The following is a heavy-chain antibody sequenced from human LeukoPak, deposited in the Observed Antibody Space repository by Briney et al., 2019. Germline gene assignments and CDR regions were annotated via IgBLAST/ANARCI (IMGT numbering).Heavy chain of an antibody. V-gene: IGHV4-34*01. J-gene: IGHJ5*02. D-gene: IGHD2-15*01. CDR2: INHSGST. CDR3: ARYRRYCSGGSCYSAWFDP. Sequence: PSETLSLTCAVYGGSFSGYYWSWIRQPPGKGLEWIGEINHSGSTNYNPSLKSRVTISVDTSKNQFSLKLSSVTAADTAVYYCARYRRYCSGGSCYSAWFDPWGQGTLVTVSS. CDR1: GGSFSGYY.